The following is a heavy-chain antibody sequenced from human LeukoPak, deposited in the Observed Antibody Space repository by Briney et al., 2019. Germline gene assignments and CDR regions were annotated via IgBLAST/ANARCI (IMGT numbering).Heavy chain of an antibody. CDR1: GFTFSSYG. Sequence: GGSLRLSCAASGFTFSSYGMHWVRQAPGKGLEWVAVISYDGSNKYYADSVKGRFTISRDNSKNTPYLQMNSLRAEDTAVYYCAKDASRPVVVIVYWFDPWGQGTLVTVSS. CDR3: AKDASRPVVVIVYWFDP. J-gene: IGHJ5*02. CDR2: ISYDGSNK. V-gene: IGHV3-30*18. D-gene: IGHD3-22*01.